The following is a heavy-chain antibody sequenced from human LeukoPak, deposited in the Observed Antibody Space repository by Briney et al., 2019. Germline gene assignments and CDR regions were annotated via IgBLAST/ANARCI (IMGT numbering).Heavy chain of an antibody. D-gene: IGHD2-2*01. CDR1: GFTFSSYS. J-gene: IGHJ4*02. Sequence: GGSLRLSCAASGFTFSSYSMNWVRQAPGKGLEWVSSISSSSSYIYYADSVKGRFTISRDNAKNSLYLQMNSLRAEDTAVYYCARRRYCSSTSCSYYFDYWGRGTLVTVSS. CDR2: ISSSSSYI. CDR3: ARRRYCSSTSCSYYFDY. V-gene: IGHV3-21*01.